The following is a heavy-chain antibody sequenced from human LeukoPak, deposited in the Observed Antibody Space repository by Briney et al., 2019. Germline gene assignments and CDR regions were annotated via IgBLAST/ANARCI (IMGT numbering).Heavy chain of an antibody. CDR1: GFTFSSYG. V-gene: IGHV3-33*03. CDR3: AKENYGGKAADY. J-gene: IGHJ4*02. D-gene: IGHD4-23*01. Sequence: GGSLRLSCAASGFTFSSYGMHWVRQAPGKGLEWVAVIWYDGSNKYYADSVKGRFTISRDNAKNTLYLQMNSLRAEDTAVYYCAKENYGGKAADYWGQGTLVTVSS. CDR2: IWYDGSNK.